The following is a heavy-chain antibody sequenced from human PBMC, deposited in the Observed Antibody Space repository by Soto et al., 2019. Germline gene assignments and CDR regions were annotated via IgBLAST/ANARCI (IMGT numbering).Heavy chain of an antibody. Sequence: QVQLVESGGGVVQPGRSLRLSCAASGFTFSSYGMHWVRQAPGKGLEWVAVLSYDGSNKYYADSVKGRFTISRDNSKNTLYLQMNSLRAEDTAVYYCAKEGYDSSGYYFWGQGTLVTVSS. D-gene: IGHD3-22*01. CDR1: GFTFSSYG. V-gene: IGHV3-30*18. CDR3: AKEGYDSSGYYF. J-gene: IGHJ4*02. CDR2: LSYDGSNK.